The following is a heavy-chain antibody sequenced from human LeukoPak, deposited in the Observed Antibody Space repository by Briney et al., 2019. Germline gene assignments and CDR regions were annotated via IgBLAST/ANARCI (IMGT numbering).Heavy chain of an antibody. CDR3: AKHGPYYYDSSGYYPAYFDY. CDR1: GFTFSSYA. V-gene: IGHV3-23*01. J-gene: IGHJ4*02. CDR2: ISGSGGST. D-gene: IGHD3-22*01. Sequence: GGSLRLSCAASGFTFSSYAMSWVRQAPGKGLEWVSAISGSGGSTYYADSVKGRFTISRDNSKNTLYLQMNSLRAEDTAVYYCAKHGPYYYDSSGYYPAYFDYWAREPWSPSPQ.